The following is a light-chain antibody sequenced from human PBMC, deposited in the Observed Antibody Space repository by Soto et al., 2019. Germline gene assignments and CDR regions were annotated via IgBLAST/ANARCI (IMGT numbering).Light chain of an antibody. Sequence: QSALTQPASVSGSPGQSITISCTGTSSDVGGYNYVSWYQQHPGKAPKLMIYEVSNRPSGVSNRFSGSKSANTASLTISGLQAEDEADYYFSSYTSSSTYVFGTGTKVTVL. CDR2: EVS. J-gene: IGLJ1*01. CDR1: SSDVGGYNY. CDR3: SSYTSSSTYV. V-gene: IGLV2-14*01.